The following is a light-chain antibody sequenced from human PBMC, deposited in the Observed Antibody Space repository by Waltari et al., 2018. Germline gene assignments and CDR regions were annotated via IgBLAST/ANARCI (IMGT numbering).Light chain of an antibody. Sequence: NFMLTQPHSVSESPGKTVTISCTRSSGSIATNYMHCYQQRPGSSPTTVIYEDNQRPSGVPDRFSGSIDSSSNSASLTISGLKTEDEADYYCQSYDSSNQVFGGGTKLTVL. CDR3: QSYDSSNQV. CDR1: SGSIATNY. J-gene: IGLJ3*02. CDR2: EDN. V-gene: IGLV6-57*01.